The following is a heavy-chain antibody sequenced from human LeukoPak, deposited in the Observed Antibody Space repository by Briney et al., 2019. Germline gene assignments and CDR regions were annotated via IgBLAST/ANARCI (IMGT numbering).Heavy chain of an antibody. CDR1: GFTFSSYA. J-gene: IGHJ4*02. V-gene: IGHV3-23*01. CDR2: ISGSGGSS. Sequence: PGGSLRLSCAASGFTFSSYAMSWVRQAPGKGLEWVSSISGSGGSSYCADSVKGRFTISRDDSKNTLYLQMNSLRAENTAVYYCAKGASYYYDSSGYYPFAFSQSYFDYWGQGVLVTVSS. D-gene: IGHD3-22*01. CDR3: AKGASYYYDSSGYYPFAFSQSYFDY.